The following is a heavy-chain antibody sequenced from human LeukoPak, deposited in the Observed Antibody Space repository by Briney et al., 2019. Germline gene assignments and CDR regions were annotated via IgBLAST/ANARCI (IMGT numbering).Heavy chain of an antibody. V-gene: IGHV3-9*01. CDR3: AEDIGGWSNWFDP. J-gene: IGHJ5*02. D-gene: IGHD4-23*01. CDR2: ISWNSGSI. CDR1: GFTFDDYA. Sequence: GGSLRLSCAASGFTFDDYAMHWVRQAPGKGLEWVSGISWNSGSIGYADSVKGRFTISRDNAKNSLYLQMNSLRAEDTAMYYCAEDIGGWSNWFDPWGQGTLVTVSS.